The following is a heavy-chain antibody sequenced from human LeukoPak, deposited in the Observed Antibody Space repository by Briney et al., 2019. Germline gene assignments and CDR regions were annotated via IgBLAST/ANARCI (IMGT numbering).Heavy chain of an antibody. V-gene: IGHV1-2*02. Sequence: ASVKVSCKASGYTFTGYYMHWVRQAPGQRLGWIGWINPNSGGTNYAQKFQGRVTMTRDTSISTAYMELSRLRSDDTAVYYCARDARRGYYYYMDVWGKGTTVTVSS. CDR2: INPNSGGT. CDR1: GYTFTGYY. J-gene: IGHJ6*03. CDR3: ARDARRGYYYYMDV.